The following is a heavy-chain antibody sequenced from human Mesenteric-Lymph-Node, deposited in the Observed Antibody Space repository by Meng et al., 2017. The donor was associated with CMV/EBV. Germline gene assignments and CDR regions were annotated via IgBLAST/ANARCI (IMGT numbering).Heavy chain of an antibody. J-gene: IGHJ6*02. CDR3: ARGGDYDFWSGFYYYYGMDV. V-gene: IGHV3-48*03. D-gene: IGHD3-3*01. Sequence: GEFLKTSCAASGFTFSSYEMNWVRPASGKGLEWVSYISSSGSTIYYADSLKGRFTISRDNAKNSLYLQMNSLRAEDTAVYYCARGGDYDFWSGFYYYYGMDVWGQGTTVTVSS. CDR2: ISSSGSTI. CDR1: GFTFSSYE.